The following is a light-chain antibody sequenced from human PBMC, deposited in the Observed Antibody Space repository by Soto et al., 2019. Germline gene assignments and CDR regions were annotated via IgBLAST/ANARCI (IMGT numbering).Light chain of an antibody. Sequence: QLVLTQPPSASGTPGQRVTISCSGRSSNIGSNTVNWYQQLPKTAPKLLIYSNNQRPSGVPDRFSGSKSGTSASLAISGLQSEDEAEYYCAAWDDSLNGLVFGGGTKLTVL. V-gene: IGLV1-44*01. CDR2: SNN. J-gene: IGLJ2*01. CDR1: SSNIGSNT. CDR3: AAWDDSLNGLV.